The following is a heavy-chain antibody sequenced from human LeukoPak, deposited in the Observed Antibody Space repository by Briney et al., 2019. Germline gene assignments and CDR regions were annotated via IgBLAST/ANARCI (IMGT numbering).Heavy chain of an antibody. V-gene: IGHV1-69*05. CDR2: IIPIFGTA. CDR3: ARDESSGGHYAFDI. J-gene: IGHJ3*02. CDR1: GGTFSSYA. Sequence: GASVKVSCKASGGTFSSYATSWVRQAPGQGLEWMGGIIPIFGTANYAQKFQGRVTITTDESTSTAYMELSSLRSEDTAVYYCARDESSGGHYAFDIWGQGTMVTVSS. D-gene: IGHD2-15*01.